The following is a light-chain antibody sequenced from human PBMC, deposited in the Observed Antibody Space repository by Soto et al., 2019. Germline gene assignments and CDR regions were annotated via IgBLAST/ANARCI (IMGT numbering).Light chain of an antibody. Sequence: EIVLTQSPGTLSLSPGERATLSCRASQSVSSSHLAWYQQKPGQAPRFLIYGASSRATGIPDRFSGSGSGTDFTLTISRLEPEDFAVYYCQQYGSSPTTCGQGTKVDIK. J-gene: IGKJ1*01. V-gene: IGKV3-20*01. CDR2: GAS. CDR1: QSVSSSH. CDR3: QQYGSSPTT.